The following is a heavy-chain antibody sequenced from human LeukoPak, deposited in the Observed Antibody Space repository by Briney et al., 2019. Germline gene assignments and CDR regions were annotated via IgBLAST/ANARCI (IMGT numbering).Heavy chain of an antibody. CDR1: GFSSYA. V-gene: IGHV1-69*05. Sequence: ASVKVSCKASGFSSYAISWVRQAPGQGLEWMGGIIPAFGTTNYAQKFQGGVTVTTDESTSTVYMELSGLRFEDTAVYYCAKADYGEYYYMDVWGKGTTVTVSS. CDR2: IIPAFGTT. CDR3: AKADYGEYYYMDV. J-gene: IGHJ6*03. D-gene: IGHD4-17*01.